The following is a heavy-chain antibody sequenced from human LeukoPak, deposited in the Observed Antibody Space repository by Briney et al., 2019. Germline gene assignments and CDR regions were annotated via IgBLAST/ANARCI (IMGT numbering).Heavy chain of an antibody. CDR3: ARERGPRYGRRSLNGAFDI. J-gene: IGHJ3*02. V-gene: IGHV1-2*02. CDR1: GYTFTGYY. D-gene: IGHD5-12*01. CDR2: INPNSGGT. Sequence: ASVKVSCKASGYTFTGYYMHWVRQAPGQGLEWMGWINPNSGGTNYAQKFQGRVTMTRDTSISTAYMELSRLRSDDTAVYYCARERGPRYGRRSLNGAFDIWGQGTMVTVSS.